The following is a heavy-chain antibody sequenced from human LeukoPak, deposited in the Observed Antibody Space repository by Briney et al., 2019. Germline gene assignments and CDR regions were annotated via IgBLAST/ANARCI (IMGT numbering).Heavy chain of an antibody. CDR2: ISSSSSYI. CDR1: GFTFSSYS. V-gene: IGHV3-21*01. Sequence: GGSLRLSCAASGFTFSSYSMNWVSQAPGKGLEWVSSISSSSSYIYYADSVKGRFTISRDNAKNSLYLQMNSLRAEDTAVYYCAKDLLPVAGTLEIDYWGQGTLVTVSS. CDR3: AKDLLPVAGTLEIDY. J-gene: IGHJ4*02. D-gene: IGHD6-19*01.